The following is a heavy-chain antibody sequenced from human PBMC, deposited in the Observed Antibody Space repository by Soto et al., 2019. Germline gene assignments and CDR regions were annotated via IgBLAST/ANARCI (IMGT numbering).Heavy chain of an antibody. CDR1: GCTFSSYA. D-gene: IGHD2-15*01. CDR2: ISYDGSNK. V-gene: IGHV3-30-3*01. CDR3: ARSIVVVVAAPSRSVDY. Sequence: QVQLVESGGGVVQPGRSLRLSCAASGCTFSSYAMHWVRQAPGKGLEWVAVISYDGSNKYYADSVKGRFTISRDNSKNTLYLQMNSLRAEDTAVYYCARSIVVVVAAPSRSVDYWGQGTLVTVSS. J-gene: IGHJ4*02.